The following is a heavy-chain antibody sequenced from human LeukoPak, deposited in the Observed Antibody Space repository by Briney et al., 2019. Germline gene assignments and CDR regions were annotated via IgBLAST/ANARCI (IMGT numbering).Heavy chain of an antibody. CDR3: ARQGSGWYFDL. V-gene: IGHV4-59*01. CDR2: IYYSGST. CDR1: GGSISSYY. J-gene: IGHJ2*01. Sequence: SETLSLTCTVSGGSISSYYWSWIRQPPGKGLEWIGYIYYSGSTSYNPSLKSRVTISVDTSKNQFSLKLSSVTAADTAVYYCARQGSGWYFDLWGRGTLVTVSS.